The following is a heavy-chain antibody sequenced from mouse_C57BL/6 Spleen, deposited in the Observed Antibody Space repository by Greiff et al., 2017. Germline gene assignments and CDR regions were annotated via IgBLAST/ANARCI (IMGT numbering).Heavy chain of an antibody. V-gene: IGHV1-64*01. CDR3: AYGYDFDV. J-gene: IGHJ1*03. CDR2: IHPNSGST. CDR1: GYTFTSYW. D-gene: IGHD2-2*01. Sequence: VQLQQPGAELVKPGASVKLSCKASGYTFTSYWMHWVKQRPGQGLEWIGMIHPNSGSTNSNEKFKSKATLTVDKSSSTAYMQLSSLTSGDSAVYYCAYGYDFDVWGTGTTVTVSS.